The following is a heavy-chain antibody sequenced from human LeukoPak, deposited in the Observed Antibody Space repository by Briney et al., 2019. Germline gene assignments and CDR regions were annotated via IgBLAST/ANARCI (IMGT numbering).Heavy chain of an antibody. D-gene: IGHD2-2*01. J-gene: IGHJ4*02. CDR2: IYTSGST. Sequence: SETLSLTCTVSGGSISSGSYYWTWIRQPAGKGLEYIGRIYTSGSTSYNPSLKSRVTISVDTSENQFSLKLSSVTAADTAVYYCARENHVVPAAMRIDYWGQGTLVTVSS. CDR1: GGSISSGSYY. V-gene: IGHV4-61*02. CDR3: ARENHVVPAAMRIDY.